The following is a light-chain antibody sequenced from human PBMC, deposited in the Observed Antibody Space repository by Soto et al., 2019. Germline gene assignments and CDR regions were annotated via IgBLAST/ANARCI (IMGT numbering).Light chain of an antibody. Sequence: IQMTQSPSTLSASVGDRVTITCRASQSLSSWLAWYQQKPGKAPKLLIYKASSLESGVPSRFSGSGSGTDFTLTISSLQPDDFATYYCQHYNGYPITFGGGTKVEI. CDR1: QSLSSW. CDR2: KAS. V-gene: IGKV1-5*03. CDR3: QHYNGYPIT. J-gene: IGKJ4*01.